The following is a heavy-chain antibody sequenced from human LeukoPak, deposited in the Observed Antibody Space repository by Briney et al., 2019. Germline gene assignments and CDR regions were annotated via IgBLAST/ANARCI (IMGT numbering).Heavy chain of an antibody. V-gene: IGHV1-8*01. D-gene: IGHD6-6*01. CDR2: MNPTSGNT. Sequence: GASVKVSCKASGYTFTSYDLNWVRQATGQGLEGMGWMNPTSGNTGYAQKFQSRVTMTRNTSISTAYMELSSLRAEDTAVYYCASYSSSSNFDAFDIWGQGTMVTVSS. CDR1: GYTFTSYD. CDR3: ASYSSSSNFDAFDI. J-gene: IGHJ3*02.